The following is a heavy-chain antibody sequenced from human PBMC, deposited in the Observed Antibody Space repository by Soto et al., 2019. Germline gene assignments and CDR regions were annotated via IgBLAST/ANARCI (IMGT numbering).Heavy chain of an antibody. CDR2: IHHNVSA. J-gene: IGHJ5*02. Sequence: SETLSLTCTVSGDSIISGGYYWSWIRQHPEKGLDWVGYIHHNVSAYINPSLESRVTMSVDTSKNQFFLDLTSVTAADTAVYYCARDGSTGSSYKNDFDPWGQGTPVT. CDR3: ARDGSTGSSYKNDFDP. V-gene: IGHV4-31*03. CDR1: GDSIISGGYY. D-gene: IGHD2-8*02.